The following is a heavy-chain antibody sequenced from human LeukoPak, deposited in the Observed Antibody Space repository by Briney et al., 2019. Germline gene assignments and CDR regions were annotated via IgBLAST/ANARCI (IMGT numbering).Heavy chain of an antibody. CDR2: ISSSGSTI. J-gene: IGHJ4*02. D-gene: IGHD5-18*01. Sequence: GGXXRLSCAASGFTFSSYEMNWVRQAPGKGLEGVSYISSSGSTIYYADSVKGRFTISRDNAKNSLYLQMNSLRAEDTAVYYCARGIYSYDLWGQGTLVTASS. CDR1: GFTFSSYE. CDR3: ARGIYSYDL. V-gene: IGHV3-48*03.